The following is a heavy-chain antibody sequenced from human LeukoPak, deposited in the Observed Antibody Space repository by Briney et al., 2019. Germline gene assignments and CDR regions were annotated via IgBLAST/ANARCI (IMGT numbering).Heavy chain of an antibody. Sequence: PGGSLRLSCAASGFTFSSYSMNWVRQAPGKGLESVSYISSSSSTIYYADSVKGRFTISRDNAKNSLYLQMNSLRAEDTAVYYCAREASRSYYYYMDVWGKGTTVTVSS. CDR1: GFTFSSYS. CDR2: ISSSSSTI. J-gene: IGHJ6*03. V-gene: IGHV3-48*01. D-gene: IGHD6-6*01. CDR3: AREASRSYYYYMDV.